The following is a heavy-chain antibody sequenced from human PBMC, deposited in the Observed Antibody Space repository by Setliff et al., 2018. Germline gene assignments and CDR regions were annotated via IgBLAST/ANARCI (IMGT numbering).Heavy chain of an antibody. V-gene: IGHV4-39*07. CDR1: GGSISSSSCY. Sequence: SDTLSLTCTVSGGSISSSSCYWGWIRQPPGKGLEWIGSIYYSGSTYYNPSLKSRVTISVDTSKNQFSLKLSSVTAADTAVYYCAGNNAHLEWLFAWFDPWGQGTLVTVSS. J-gene: IGHJ5*02. D-gene: IGHD3-3*01. CDR2: IYYSGST. CDR3: AGNNAHLEWLFAWFDP.